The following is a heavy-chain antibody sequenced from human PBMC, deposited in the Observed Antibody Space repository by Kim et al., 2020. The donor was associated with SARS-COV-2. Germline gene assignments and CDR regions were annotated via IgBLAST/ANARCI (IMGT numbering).Heavy chain of an antibody. J-gene: IGHJ6*03. V-gene: IGHV3-30*18. CDR3: AKGATRYCSSTSCRYYYYYMDV. CDR1: GFTFSSYG. Sequence: GGSLRLSCAASGFTFSSYGMHWVRQAPGKGLEWVAVISYDGSNKYYADSVKGRFTISRDNSKNTLYLQMNSLRAEDTAVYYCAKGATRYCSSTSCRYYYYYMDVWGKGTTVTVSS. CDR2: ISYDGSNK. D-gene: IGHD2-2*01.